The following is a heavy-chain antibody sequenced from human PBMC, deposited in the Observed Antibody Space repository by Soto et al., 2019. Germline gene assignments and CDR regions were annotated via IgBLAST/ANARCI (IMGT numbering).Heavy chain of an antibody. J-gene: IGHJ5*02. Sequence: PGGSLRLSCAISGFSVGSNYLSWVRQAPGKGLEWVSVHYSGGSTYYADSVQGRFTISRDKSNNTLYLQMRRVRAEDTAVYFCARHRHPRGTVGATSPLDPWGQGTQVTASS. CDR2: HYSGGST. D-gene: IGHD1-26*01. V-gene: IGHV3-53*01. CDR1: GFSVGSNY. CDR3: ARHRHPRGTVGATSPLDP.